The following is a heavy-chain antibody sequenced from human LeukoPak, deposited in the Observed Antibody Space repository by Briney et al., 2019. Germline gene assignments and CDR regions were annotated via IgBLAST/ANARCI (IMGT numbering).Heavy chain of an antibody. CDR1: GGTFSSYA. J-gene: IGHJ4*02. CDR2: IIPIFGTA. V-gene: IGHV1-69*01. D-gene: IGHD3-9*01. Sequence: GSSVKVSCKASGGTFSSYAISWVRQAPGQGLEWMGGIIPIFGTANYAQKFQGGVTITADESTSTAYMELSSLRSEDTAVYYCARAYYDILTGYYMDYWGQGTLVTVSS. CDR3: ARAYYDILTGYYMDY.